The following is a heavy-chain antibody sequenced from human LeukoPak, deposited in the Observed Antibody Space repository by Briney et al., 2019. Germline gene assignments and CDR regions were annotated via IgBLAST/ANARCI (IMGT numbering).Heavy chain of an antibody. V-gene: IGHV3-7*01. CDR1: GFTFSSFA. CDR3: VRGSTYGRH. CDR2: IKQDENEK. Sequence: GGSLRLSCEASGFTFSSFAMTWVRQAPGKGLEWVATIKQDENEKYYVDSVKGRFTIFRDNAKNSLYLQMNSLRGEDTAVYNCVRGSTYGRHWGQGTLVTVSS. J-gene: IGHJ4*02. D-gene: IGHD3-16*01.